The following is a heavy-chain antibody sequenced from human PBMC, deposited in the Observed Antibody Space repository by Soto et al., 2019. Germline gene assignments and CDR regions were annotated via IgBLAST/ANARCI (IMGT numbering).Heavy chain of an antibody. Sequence: QVQLQESGPGLVKPSETLSLTCTVSGGSVSSGSYYWSWIRQPPGKGLEWIGYIYYSGSTNYNPSLKSRVTISVDTSKTQFSLKLSSVTAADTAVYYCASDQASGAAYYYGMDVWGQGTTVTVSS. D-gene: IGHD2-15*01. CDR3: ASDQASGAAYYYGMDV. CDR1: GGSVSSGSYY. J-gene: IGHJ6*02. CDR2: IYYSGST. V-gene: IGHV4-61*01.